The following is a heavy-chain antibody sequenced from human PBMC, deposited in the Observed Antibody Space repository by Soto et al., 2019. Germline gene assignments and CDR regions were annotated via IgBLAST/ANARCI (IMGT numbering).Heavy chain of an antibody. CDR2: IKSKVNGGTI. Sequence: EVQLAESGGDFVQPGGSLRLSCAASGFNFNAAWTNWVRQSPGKGLEWVGRIKSKVNGGTIDYAAPVKGRFTISRDDSKNTLYLEMNSLKTEDTALYYCSADLPYWGAYAFDYWGQGTLVTVSS. V-gene: IGHV3-15*07. CDR3: SADLPYWGAYAFDY. CDR1: GFNFNAAW. J-gene: IGHJ4*02. D-gene: IGHD3-16*01.